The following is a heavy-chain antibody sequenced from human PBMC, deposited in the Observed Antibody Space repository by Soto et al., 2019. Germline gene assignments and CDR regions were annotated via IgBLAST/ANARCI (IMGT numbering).Heavy chain of an antibody. CDR1: GFIFSSYW. Sequence: EVQLVESGGCLVQPGGSLRLACAASGFIFSSYWMHWVRQAPGKGMVWVSRIKSDGSSTTYADSVKGRFTISRDNARNTMYLQMNSLIAEDTAVYYRVRYYMARGRDSNCFDPWGQGTLVIVTS. J-gene: IGHJ5*02. D-gene: IGHD3-10*01. CDR2: IKSDGSST. CDR3: VRYYMARGRDSNCFDP. V-gene: IGHV3-74*01.